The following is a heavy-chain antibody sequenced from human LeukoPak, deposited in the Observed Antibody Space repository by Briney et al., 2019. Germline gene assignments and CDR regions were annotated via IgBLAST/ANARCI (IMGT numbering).Heavy chain of an antibody. CDR2: INPNSGGT. J-gene: IGHJ6*02. CDR1: GYTFTGYY. CDR3: ARALGDYVYYGMDV. Sequence: ASVKVSCKASGYTFTGYYMHWVRPAPGQGLEWMGWINPNSGGTNYAQKFQGRVTMTRDTSISTAYMELSRLRSDDTAVYYCARALGDYVYYGMDVWGQGTTVTVSS. D-gene: IGHD7-27*01. V-gene: IGHV1-2*02.